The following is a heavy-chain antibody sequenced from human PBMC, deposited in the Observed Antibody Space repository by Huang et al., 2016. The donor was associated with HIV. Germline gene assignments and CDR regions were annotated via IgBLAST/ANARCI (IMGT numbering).Heavy chain of an antibody. CDR2: ISYDGSNK. V-gene: IGHV3-30-3*01. CDR3: ARDLWLRDLYYYYYMDV. Sequence: QVQLVESGGGVVQPGRSLRLSCAASRFTFSNYAMHWVRQAPGKGMEGGAVISYDGSNKYYADSVKGRFTISRDNTKNTLYLQMNSLRAEDTAVYYCARDLWLRDLYYYYYMDVWGKGTTVTVSS. D-gene: IGHD5-12*01. J-gene: IGHJ6*03. CDR1: RFTFSNYA.